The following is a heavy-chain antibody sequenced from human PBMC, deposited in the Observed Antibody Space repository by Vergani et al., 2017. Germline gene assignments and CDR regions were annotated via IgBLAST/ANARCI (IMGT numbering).Heavy chain of an antibody. J-gene: IGHJ4*02. CDR1: GDSISSGVYY. Sequence: QVQLQESGPGLVKPSQTLSLTCSVSGDSISSGVYYWNWIRQHPGQGLEWIGYIYSTGRTHHNPSLRRRINMSVDTSKNQFSLKLNSVTAADTAMYYCARMGGYDEGDAFRIGYFDSSGPGILVTVSS. CDR2: IYSTGRT. CDR3: ARMGGYDEGDAFRIGYFDS. D-gene: IGHD3-22*01. V-gene: IGHV4-31*03.